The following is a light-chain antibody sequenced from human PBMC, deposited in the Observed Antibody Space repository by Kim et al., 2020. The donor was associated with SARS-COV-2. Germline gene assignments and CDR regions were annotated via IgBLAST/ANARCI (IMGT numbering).Light chain of an antibody. V-gene: IGKV3-20*01. J-gene: IGKJ1*01. CDR2: GAS. Sequence: LSPGERATLSCRASQSVSNTYLAWYQQRPGQAPRLLIHGASNRANGIPDRFSGSGSGTDFILTISRLEPEDSAVYFCQQYGSSPWTFGPGTKVDIK. CDR1: QSVSNTY. CDR3: QQYGSSPWT.